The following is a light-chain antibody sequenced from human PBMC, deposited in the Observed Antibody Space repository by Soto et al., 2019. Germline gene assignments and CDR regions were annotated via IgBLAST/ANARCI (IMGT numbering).Light chain of an antibody. CDR3: QHYGNSLFT. J-gene: IGKJ3*01. Sequence: EIVLTQSPGTLSLSPGERATLSCRASQSISSSYLAWYQQKPGQAPRLLIYGASNRATGIPDRFSGSGSGTDFTLTISRPEPEDFAVYYCQHYGNSLFTFGPGTKVDIK. CDR1: QSISSSY. V-gene: IGKV3-20*01. CDR2: GAS.